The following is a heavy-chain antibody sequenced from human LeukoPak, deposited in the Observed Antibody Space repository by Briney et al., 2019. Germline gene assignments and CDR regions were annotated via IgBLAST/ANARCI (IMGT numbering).Heavy chain of an antibody. CDR3: ARGQTVTTWGDEFDY. CDR1: SHTFTSYG. Sequence: ASVKVSCKASSHTFTSYGISWVRQAPGQGLEWMGWVSAYNGNTNYAQKLQGRVTMTTDTSTSTAYMELRSLRSDDTAVYYCARGQTVTTWGDEFDYWGQGTLVTVSS. J-gene: IGHJ4*02. CDR2: VSAYNGNT. V-gene: IGHV1-18*01. D-gene: IGHD4-17*01.